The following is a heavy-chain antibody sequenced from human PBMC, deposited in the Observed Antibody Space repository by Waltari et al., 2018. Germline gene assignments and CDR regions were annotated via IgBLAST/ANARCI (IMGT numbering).Heavy chain of an antibody. CDR2: INNSGST. J-gene: IGHJ5*02. CDR3: ARGARYCSSTSCYTGRINWFDP. D-gene: IGHD2-2*02. Sequence: QVQLQQWGAGLLKPSETLSLTCAVYGGTFRGYYWRWIPQPPRTGLAWIGEINNSGSTNYNPSLKSRVTISVDTSKNQFSLKLSSVTAADTAVYYCARGARYCSSTSCYTGRINWFDPWGQGTLVTVSS. CDR1: GGTFRGYY. V-gene: IGHV4-34*01.